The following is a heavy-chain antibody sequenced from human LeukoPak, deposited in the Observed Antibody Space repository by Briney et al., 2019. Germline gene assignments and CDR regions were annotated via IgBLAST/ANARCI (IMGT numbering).Heavy chain of an antibody. CDR2: ISYDGSNK. CDR1: GFTFSSYA. CDR3: ARDPPYSSGWYLQYYYYYGMDV. V-gene: IGHV3-30-3*01. D-gene: IGHD6-19*01. Sequence: GGSLRLSCAASGFTFSSYAMHWVRQAPGKGLEWVAVISYDGSNKYYADSVKGRFTISRDNSKNTLYLQMNSLRAEDTAVYYCARDPPYSSGWYLQYYYYYGMDVWGQGTTVTVSS. J-gene: IGHJ6*02.